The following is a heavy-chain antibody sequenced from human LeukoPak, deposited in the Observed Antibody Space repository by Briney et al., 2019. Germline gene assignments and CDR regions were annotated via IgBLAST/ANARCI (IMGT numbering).Heavy chain of an antibody. V-gene: IGHV3-23*01. D-gene: IGHD3-9*01. CDR1: GFTFSSYA. CDR3: AKGHDILTGFDY. CDR2: ISGSGGST. Sequence: GGSLRLSCAASGFTFSSYAMSWVREAPGKGLEWVSAISGSGGSTSYADPVKGRFPISRDNSKNTLYLQMNSVRAEDTAVYYCAKGHDILTGFDYWGQGTLVTVSS. J-gene: IGHJ4*02.